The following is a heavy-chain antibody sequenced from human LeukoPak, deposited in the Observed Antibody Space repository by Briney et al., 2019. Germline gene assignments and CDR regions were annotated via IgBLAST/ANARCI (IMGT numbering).Heavy chain of an antibody. D-gene: IGHD6-19*01. V-gene: IGHV4-59*11. J-gene: IGHJ3*02. CDR3: ARAATSEAGAFDI. CDR1: GGSISSHY. Sequence: SETLSLTCTVSGGSISSHYWSWIRQPPGKGLEWIGYIYYSGSTNYNPSLKSRVTISVDTSKNQFSLKLSAVTAADTAVYYCARAATSEAGAFDIWGQGTMVTVSS. CDR2: IYYSGST.